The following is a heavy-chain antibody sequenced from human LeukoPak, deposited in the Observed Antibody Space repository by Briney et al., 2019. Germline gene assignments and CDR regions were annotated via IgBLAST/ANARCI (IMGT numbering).Heavy chain of an antibody. J-gene: IGHJ5*02. D-gene: IGHD5-18*01. CDR1: GGSFSGYY. Sequence: PSETLSLTCAVYGGSFSGYYWSWIRQPPGKGLEWIGEINHSGSTNYNPSLKSRVTLSVDTSKNQFSLKLSSVTAADTAVYYCARVASYGWDWFDPWGQGTLVTVSS. CDR2: INHSGST. V-gene: IGHV4-34*01. CDR3: ARVASYGWDWFDP.